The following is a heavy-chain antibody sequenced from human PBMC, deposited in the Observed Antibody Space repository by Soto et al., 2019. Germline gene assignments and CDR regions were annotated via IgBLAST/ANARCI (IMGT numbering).Heavy chain of an antibody. Sequence: SVKVTCKASGGTFSSYAISWVRQAPGQGLEWMGGIIPIFGTANYAQKFQGRVTITADKSTSTAYMELSSLRSEDTAVYYCARRSVGGDDAFDIWGQGTMVTV. D-gene: IGHD2-15*01. CDR1: GGTFSSYA. V-gene: IGHV1-69*06. J-gene: IGHJ3*02. CDR3: ARRSVGGDDAFDI. CDR2: IIPIFGTA.